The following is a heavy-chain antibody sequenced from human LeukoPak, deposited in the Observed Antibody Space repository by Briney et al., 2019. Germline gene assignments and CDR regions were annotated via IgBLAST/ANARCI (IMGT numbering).Heavy chain of an antibody. D-gene: IGHD5-12*01. CDR1: GYTFTSYG. V-gene: IGHV1-18*01. J-gene: IGHJ3*02. CDR3: ATGGPDIVVTDAFDI. CDR2: ISAYNGNT. Sequence: ASVKVSCKASGYTFTSYGISWVRQAPGQGLEWMGWISAYNGNTNYAQKLQGRVTMTTDTSTSTAYMKLRSLRSEDTAVYYCATGGPDIVVTDAFDIWGQGTMVTVSS.